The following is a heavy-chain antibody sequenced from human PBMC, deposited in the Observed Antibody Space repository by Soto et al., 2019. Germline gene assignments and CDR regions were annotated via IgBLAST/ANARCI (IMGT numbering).Heavy chain of an antibody. V-gene: IGHV1-69*04. CDR1: GGTLSSYT. J-gene: IGHJ4*02. CDR2: VIPNLGVT. D-gene: IGHD2-2*01. Sequence: GASVKVSCKASGGTLSSYTFSWVRQAPGQGLEWMGRVIPNLGVTNYAKKFQGRFTIVVDTSTSTAYMELNSLRYEDTAVYYCARDKGYCSDTSFPDFDYWGQGTLDTFSS. CDR3: ARDKGYCSDTSFPDFDY.